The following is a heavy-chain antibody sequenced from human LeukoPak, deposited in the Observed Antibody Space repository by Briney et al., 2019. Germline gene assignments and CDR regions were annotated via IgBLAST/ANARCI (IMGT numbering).Heavy chain of an antibody. CDR2: VYYTGTT. Sequence: SETLSLTCTVSGGSVSSSSYSWGWIRQPPGKGLEWIGSVYYTGTTYYNPSLKSRVTISVDTSKNQFSLKLSSVTAADMAVYYCARQRNGYFDYWGQGTLVTVSS. V-gene: IGHV4-39*01. D-gene: IGHD1-1*01. CDR3: ARQRNGYFDY. J-gene: IGHJ4*02. CDR1: GGSVSSSSYS.